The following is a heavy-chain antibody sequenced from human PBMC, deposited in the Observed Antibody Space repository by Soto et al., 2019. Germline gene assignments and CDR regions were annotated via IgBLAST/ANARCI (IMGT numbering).Heavy chain of an antibody. Sequence: GGSLRLSCAASGFTFSSYGMHWVRQARGKGLEWVAVISYDGSNKYYADSVKGRFTISRDNSKNTLYLQMNSLRAEDTAVYYCAKESTAGIRTAPLDYWGQGTLVTVSS. CDR3: AKESTAGIRTAPLDY. V-gene: IGHV3-30*18. CDR1: GFTFSSYG. D-gene: IGHD6-19*01. CDR2: ISYDGSNK. J-gene: IGHJ4*02.